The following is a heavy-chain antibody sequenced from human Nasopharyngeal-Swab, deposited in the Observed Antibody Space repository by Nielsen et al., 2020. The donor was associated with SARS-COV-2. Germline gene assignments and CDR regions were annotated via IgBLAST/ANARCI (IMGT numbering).Heavy chain of an antibody. J-gene: IGHJ3*01. CDR2: ISYEGSKQ. CDR3: AKATQIFWFGQFRNDAFDV. CDR1: GFNFNNYG. D-gene: IGHD3-10*01. V-gene: IGHV3-30*18. Sequence: GESLKTSCAASGFNFNNYGMHWVRQAPGKGLEWVGVISYEGSKQSYVASVEGRFTISRDFSKNTLFLQMNSLRPEDTAIYYCAKATQIFWFGQFRNDAFDVWGQGTMVTVSS.